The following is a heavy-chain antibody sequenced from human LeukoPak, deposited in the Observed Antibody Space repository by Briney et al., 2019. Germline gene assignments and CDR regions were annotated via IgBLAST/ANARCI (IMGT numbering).Heavy chain of an antibody. CDR3: ARIRPIAGYGPHYYMDV. CDR2: IDWDDDK. Sequence: KESGPTLAKPTQTLTLTCTFSGFSLSTSGMCVSWIRQPPGKALEWLARIDWDDDKYYSTSLKTRLTISKDTSKNQVVLTMTNMDPVDTATYYCARIRPIAGYGPHYYMDVWGKGTTVTVSS. D-gene: IGHD5-18*01. V-gene: IGHV2-70*11. CDR1: GFSLSTSGMC. J-gene: IGHJ6*03.